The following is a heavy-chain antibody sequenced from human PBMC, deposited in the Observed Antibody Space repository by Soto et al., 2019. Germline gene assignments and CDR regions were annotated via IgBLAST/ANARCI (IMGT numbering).Heavy chain of an antibody. V-gene: IGHV4-59*13. J-gene: IGHJ3*02. CDR1: TDSFNDYY. D-gene: IGHD5-18*01. CDR2: IYHTGNT. Sequence: QVRLHESGPGLVKPSETLSLTCTVSTDSFNDYYWSWIRQPPGKGLEWIGSIYHTGNTNYNPSLERRVSSSVDTSKIQFSLSLSSVTAADTAVYYCARDVGIHDAFDIWGQGTLVTVSS. CDR3: ARDVGIHDAFDI.